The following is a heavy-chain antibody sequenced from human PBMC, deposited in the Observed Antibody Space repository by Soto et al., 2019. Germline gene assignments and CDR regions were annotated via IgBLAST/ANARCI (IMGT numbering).Heavy chain of an antibody. CDR3: GSPVAGATLNTYYTYGIDV. J-gene: IGHJ6*02. CDR1: GGSFSTNE. CDR2: IFPNVGTA. D-gene: IGHD1-26*01. Sequence: QVHLEQSGAEMKKPGTSVKVSCKASGGSFSTNEIDWVRQAPGQGLEWMGRIFPNVGTADYAQKFQGKVTITADESRSTVYMEMTDLTSEDTAVYYCGSPVAGATLNTYYTYGIDVWGQGTTVTV. V-gene: IGHV1-69*01.